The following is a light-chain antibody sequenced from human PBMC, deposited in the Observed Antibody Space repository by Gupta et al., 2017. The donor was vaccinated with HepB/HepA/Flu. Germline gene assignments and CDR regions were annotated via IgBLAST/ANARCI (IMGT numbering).Light chain of an antibody. Sequence: DIQMTQSPSSVSASVGDRVTITCRASQGISSWLAWYQQKPGKAPKLLIYAASRWQRGGTSRFSGRGEGTDFTLTSSRRQQEDCENYYGQQDNRPFTFGHGTKVDIK. V-gene: IGKV1-12*01. CDR2: AAS. CDR1: QGISSW. J-gene: IGKJ3*01. CDR3: QQDNRPFT.